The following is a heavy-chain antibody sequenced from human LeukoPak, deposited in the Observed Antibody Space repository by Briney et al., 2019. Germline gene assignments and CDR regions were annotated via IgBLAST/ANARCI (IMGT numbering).Heavy chain of an antibody. D-gene: IGHD2-15*01. Sequence: SETLSLTCAVSGYSISSGYYWGWIRQPPGKGLEWIGSIYHSGSTYYNPSLKSRVTISVDTSKNQFSLKLSSVTAADTAVYYCARQISDYYYYMDVWGKGTTVTVSS. J-gene: IGHJ6*03. CDR1: GYSISSGYY. V-gene: IGHV4-38-2*01. CDR2: IYHSGST. CDR3: ARQISDYYYYMDV.